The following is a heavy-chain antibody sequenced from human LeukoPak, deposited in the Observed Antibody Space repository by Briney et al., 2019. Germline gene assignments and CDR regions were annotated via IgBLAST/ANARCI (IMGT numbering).Heavy chain of an antibody. CDR1: GGSISSGGYY. CDR3: ARDSNSSPYYYYGMDV. J-gene: IGHJ6*02. Sequence: SETLSLTCTVSGGSISSGGYYWSWIRQHPGKGLEWIGYIYYSGSTYYNPSLKSRVTISVDTSKNQFSLKLSSVTAADTAVYYCARDSNSSPYYYYGMDVWGQRTTVTVSS. V-gene: IGHV4-31*03. CDR2: IYYSGST. D-gene: IGHD6-19*01.